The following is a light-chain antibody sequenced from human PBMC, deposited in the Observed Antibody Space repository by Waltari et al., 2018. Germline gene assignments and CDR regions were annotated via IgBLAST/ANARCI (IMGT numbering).Light chain of an antibody. J-gene: IGLJ1*01. CDR2: YDS. V-gene: IGLV3-21*01. CDR3: QVWDANTDPGV. Sequence: SYVLTQPPSVSVAPGETARLTCGGTNIESKRVHWYRQRPGQAPVLVISYDSDRPSGIPDRLSGSNSGNTATLTISRVEAGDEADYYCQVWDANTDPGVFGTGTEVTVL. CDR1: NIESKR.